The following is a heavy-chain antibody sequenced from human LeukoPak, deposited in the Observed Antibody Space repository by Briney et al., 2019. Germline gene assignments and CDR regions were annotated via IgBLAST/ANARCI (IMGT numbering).Heavy chain of an antibody. V-gene: IGHV3-30*04. CDR3: ARSPRLYCSSTSCWGATFDI. J-gene: IGHJ3*02. D-gene: IGHD2-2*01. Sequence: GGSLRLSCVASTLPFGNYAMNWVRQAPGKGLEWVAVISYDGSNKYYAGSVKGRFTMSRDNSKNTLYLQTNSLRAEDTAVYYCARSPRLYCSSTSCWGATFDIWGQGTMVTVSS. CDR2: ISYDGSNK. CDR1: TLPFGNYA.